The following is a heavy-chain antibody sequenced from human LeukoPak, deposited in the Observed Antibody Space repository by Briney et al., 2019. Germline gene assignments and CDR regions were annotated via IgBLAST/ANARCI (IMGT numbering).Heavy chain of an antibody. CDR3: ARVGGLSGSLSP. V-gene: IGHV4-59*01. D-gene: IGHD1-26*01. J-gene: IGHJ5*02. CDR1: GGSISSYY. Sequence: SETLSLTCTVAGGSISSYYWSWIRQPPGKGLEWIGYIYYSGSTNYNPSLKSRVTISVDTSKNQFSLKLSSVTAADTAVYYCARVGGLSGSLSPWGQGTLVTVSS. CDR2: IYYSGST.